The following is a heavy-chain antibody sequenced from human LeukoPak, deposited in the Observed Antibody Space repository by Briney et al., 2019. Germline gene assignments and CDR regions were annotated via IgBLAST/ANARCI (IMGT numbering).Heavy chain of an antibody. Sequence: VTLGGSLRLSSAASGFTFSSYSMNWVRQAPGRGLEWVSSISSTSSYIYYADSVKGRFTISRDNAKNSLYLQMNSLRAEDTAVYYCARATDGDYVPYWGQGTLVTVSS. CDR2: ISSTSSYI. CDR1: GFTFSSYS. D-gene: IGHD4-17*01. J-gene: IGHJ4*02. V-gene: IGHV3-21*01. CDR3: ARATDGDYVPY.